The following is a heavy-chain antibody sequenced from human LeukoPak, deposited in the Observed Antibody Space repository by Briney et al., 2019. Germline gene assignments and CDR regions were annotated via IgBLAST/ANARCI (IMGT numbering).Heavy chain of an antibody. CDR1: GFTFSSYE. CDR2: ISSSGSTI. J-gene: IGHJ4*02. V-gene: IGHV3-48*03. Sequence: GGSLRLSCAASGFTFSSYEMNWVRQAPGKGLDWVSYISSSGSTIYYADSVKGRFAISRDNAKNSLYLQMNSLRAEDTAVYYCARDLAVAGKGPGDYWGQGTLVTVSS. D-gene: IGHD6-19*01. CDR3: ARDLAVAGKGPGDY.